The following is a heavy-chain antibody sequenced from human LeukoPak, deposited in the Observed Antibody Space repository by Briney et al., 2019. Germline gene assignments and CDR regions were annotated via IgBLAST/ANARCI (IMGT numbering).Heavy chain of an antibody. CDR1: GFTFTGYY. D-gene: IGHD6-19*01. CDR3: ARDWGMVAGTAGDY. V-gene: IGHV1-2*02. J-gene: IGHJ4*02. Sequence: GASVKVSCKTSGFTFTGYYIHWLRQAPGQGLEWMGWINPKRGDTNYAPKFQGRVTMTRDTSIRTAYMDLSSLRSDDTAVYYCARDWGMVAGTAGDYWGQGTLVTVPS. CDR2: INPKRGDT.